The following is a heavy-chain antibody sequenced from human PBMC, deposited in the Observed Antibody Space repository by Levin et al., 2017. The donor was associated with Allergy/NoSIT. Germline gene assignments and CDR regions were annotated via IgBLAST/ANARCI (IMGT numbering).Heavy chain of an antibody. CDR2: INHSGST. J-gene: IGHJ4*02. Sequence: SETLSLTCAVYGGSFSGYYWSWIRQPPGKGLEWIGEINHSGSTNYNPSLKSRVTISVDTSKNQFSLKLSSVTAADTAVYYCARGIGRSVLRFLEWLGFGYFDYWGQGTLVTVSS. V-gene: IGHV4-34*01. D-gene: IGHD3-3*01. CDR3: ARGIGRSVLRFLEWLGFGYFDY. CDR1: GGSFSGYY.